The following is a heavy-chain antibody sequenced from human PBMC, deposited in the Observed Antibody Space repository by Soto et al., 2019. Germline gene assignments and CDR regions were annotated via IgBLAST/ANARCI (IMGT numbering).Heavy chain of an antibody. D-gene: IGHD3-3*01. CDR1: GFTYSNYA. CDR2: ISASSSSI. Sequence: GGSLRLSCAASGFTYSNYAMNWVRQAPEKGLEWVAYISASSSSIYYADSVKGRFTISRDYAKNSLYLQMNSLRGEDTAVYYCTRDFTWSEVYWGQGVQVTVSS. V-gene: IGHV3-48*01. CDR3: TRDFTWSEVY. J-gene: IGHJ4*02.